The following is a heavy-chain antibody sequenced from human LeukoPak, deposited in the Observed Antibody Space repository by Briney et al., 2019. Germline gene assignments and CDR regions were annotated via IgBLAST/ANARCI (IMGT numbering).Heavy chain of an antibody. V-gene: IGHV1-8*01. CDR1: GYTFTSYD. D-gene: IGHD2-2*01. CDR2: MNPNSGNT. J-gene: IGHJ6*02. Sequence: PGASVKVSCKASGYTFTSYDINWVRQATGQGLEWMGWMNPNSGNTGYAQKFQGRVTVTRNTSISTAYMELSSLRSEDTAVYYCARGGVVPAARAYYYGMDVWGQGTTVTVSS. CDR3: ARGGVVPAARAYYYGMDV.